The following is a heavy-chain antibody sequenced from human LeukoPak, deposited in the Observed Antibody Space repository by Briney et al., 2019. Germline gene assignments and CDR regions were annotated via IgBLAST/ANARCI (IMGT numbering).Heavy chain of an antibody. V-gene: IGHV1-2*02. J-gene: IGHJ5*02. CDR3: ARDAELAYCGGDCYSGWFDP. CDR2: INPNTGRT. Sequence: ASVKVSCKASGYTFSGHYMHWVRHAPGQGREWMGWINPNTGRTEYAQKFQGRVTMTRDTSISTAYMDLSRLRSDDTAVYYCARDAELAYCGGDCYSGWFDPWGQGTLVTVSS. CDR1: GYTFSGHY. D-gene: IGHD2-21*02.